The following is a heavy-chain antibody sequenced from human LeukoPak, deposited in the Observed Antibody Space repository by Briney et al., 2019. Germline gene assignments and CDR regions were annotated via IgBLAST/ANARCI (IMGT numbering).Heavy chain of an antibody. V-gene: IGHV1-18*01. CDR3: ARDWDCTGGSCVNCLDP. Sequence: GASVKVSCKASGYTFTSYGISWVRQAPGQGLEWMGWISASKGNTNYAQKLQGRVTMTTDTSTSTAYMELRSLRSVDTAVYYCARDWDCTGGSCVNCLDPWGQGTLVTVSS. CDR2: ISASKGNT. CDR1: GYTFTSYG. D-gene: IGHD2-15*01. J-gene: IGHJ5*02.